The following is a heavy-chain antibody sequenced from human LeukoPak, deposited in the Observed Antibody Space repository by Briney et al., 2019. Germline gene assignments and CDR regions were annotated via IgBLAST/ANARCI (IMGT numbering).Heavy chain of an antibody. CDR3: ARVHNSVFWFFDL. CDR1: GYSFASYW. J-gene: IGHJ2*01. CDR2: IYPGDSDT. D-gene: IGHD4-23*01. Sequence: GEPLQISCTGSGYSFASYWIGWGRQMPGKGLECMGIIYPGDSDTSSSPSFQGQVTISTDKSLSSPYLQWSSLKASATATCYCARVHNSVFWFFDLWGRGTMVSVSS. V-gene: IGHV5-51*01.